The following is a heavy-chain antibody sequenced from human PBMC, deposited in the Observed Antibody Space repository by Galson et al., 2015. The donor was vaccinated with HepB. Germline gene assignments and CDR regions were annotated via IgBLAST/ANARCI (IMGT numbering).Heavy chain of an antibody. V-gene: IGHV4-34*01. CDR3: ASPVVTTGCFHI. CDR2: INHSGST. D-gene: IGHD4-23*01. J-gene: IGHJ3*02. Sequence: TLSLTCAVYGGSFSGCYWSWIRQPPGKGLEWIGDINHSGSTNYNPSLKSRITISVDTSKNQFSLKLRSVTAADTAVYYCASPVVTTGCFHIRGQGTMVTVFS. CDR1: GGSFSGCY.